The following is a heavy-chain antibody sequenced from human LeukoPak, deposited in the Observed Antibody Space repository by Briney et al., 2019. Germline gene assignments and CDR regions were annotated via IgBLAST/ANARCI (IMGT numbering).Heavy chain of an antibody. CDR3: VKGSAGSRPHYFDY. Sequence: GGSLRLSCAASGFTFSSYAMSWVRQAPGEGLEWVSAISTNGGSTYFADSVKGRFTNTRDNSKNTLSLEMNSLRPEDTAVYYCVKGSAGSRPHYFDYWGQGTLLTVSS. CDR1: GFTFSSYA. V-gene: IGHV3-23*01. D-gene: IGHD6-13*01. CDR2: ISTNGGST. J-gene: IGHJ4*02.